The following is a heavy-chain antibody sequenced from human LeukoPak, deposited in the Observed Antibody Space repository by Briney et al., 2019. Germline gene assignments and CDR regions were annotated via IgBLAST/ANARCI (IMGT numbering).Heavy chain of an antibody. CDR3: ARDLGLYWYFDL. CDR1: GFTFSSYG. V-gene: IGHV3-33*01. Sequence: PGGSLRLSCAASGFTFSSYGMHWVRQAPGKGLEWVAVIWYDGSNKYYADSVKGRFTISRDNSKNTLYLQMNSLRAEDTAVYYCARDLGLYWYFDLWGRGTLVTVSS. D-gene: IGHD3-16*01. J-gene: IGHJ2*01. CDR2: IWYDGSNK.